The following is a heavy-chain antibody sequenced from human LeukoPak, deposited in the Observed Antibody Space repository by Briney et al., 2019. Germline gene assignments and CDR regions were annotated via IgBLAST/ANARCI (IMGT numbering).Heavy chain of an antibody. V-gene: IGHV4-61*02. CDR3: ARVDGSCSGGSCPSGNWFDP. CDR1: GGSISSGSYY. Sequence: SETLSLTCTVSGGSISSGSYYWSWIRQPAGKGLEWIGRIYSSGSTNYNPSLKSRVTISVDTSKNQFSLKLNSVTAADTAVYYCARVDGSCSGGSCPSGNWFDPWGQGTLVTVSS. D-gene: IGHD2-15*01. J-gene: IGHJ5*02. CDR2: IYSSGST.